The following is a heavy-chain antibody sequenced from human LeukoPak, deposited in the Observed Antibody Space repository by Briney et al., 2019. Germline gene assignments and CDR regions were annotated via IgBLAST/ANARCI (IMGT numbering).Heavy chain of an antibody. CDR2: ISAYNGNT. Sequence: ASVKVSCKASGYTFTGYYMHWVRQAPGQGLEWMGWISAYNGNTNYAQKLQGRVTMTTDTSTSTAYMELRSLRSDDTVVYYCASPQLVRGDAFDIWGQGTMVTVSS. CDR3: ASPQLVRGDAFDI. CDR1: GYTFTGYY. D-gene: IGHD6-13*01. V-gene: IGHV1-18*04. J-gene: IGHJ3*02.